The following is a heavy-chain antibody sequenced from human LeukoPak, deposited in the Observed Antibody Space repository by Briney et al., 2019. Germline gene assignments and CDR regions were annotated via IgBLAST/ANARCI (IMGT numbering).Heavy chain of an antibody. V-gene: IGHV1-8*01. J-gene: IGHJ5*02. CDR2: MNPNSGNT. Sequence: GASVKVSCKASGYTFTSYGINWVRQATGQGLEWMGWMNPNSGNTGYAQKFQGRVTMTRNTSISTAYMELSSLRSEDTAVYYCARAGDIVVVPDNWFAPWGQGTLVTV. CDR3: ARAGDIVVVPDNWFAP. CDR1: GYTFTSYG. D-gene: IGHD2-2*01.